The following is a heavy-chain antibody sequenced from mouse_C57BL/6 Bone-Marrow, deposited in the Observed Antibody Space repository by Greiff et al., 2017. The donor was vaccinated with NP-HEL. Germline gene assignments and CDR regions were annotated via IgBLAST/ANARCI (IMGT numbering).Heavy chain of an antibody. CDR2: ISDGGSYT. V-gene: IGHV5-4*01. CDR1: GFTFSSYA. CDR3: AREEELGRGVYWYFDV. Sequence: EVKLMESGGGLVKPGGSLKLSCAASGFTFSSYAMSWVRQTPEKRLEWVATISDGGSYTYYPDNVKGRFTISRDNAKNNLYLQMSHLKSEDTAMYYWAREEELGRGVYWYFDVWGTGTTVTVSS. D-gene: IGHD4-1*01. J-gene: IGHJ1*03.